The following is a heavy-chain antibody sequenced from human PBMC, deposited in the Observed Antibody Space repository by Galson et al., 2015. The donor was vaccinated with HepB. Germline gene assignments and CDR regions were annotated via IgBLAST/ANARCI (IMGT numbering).Heavy chain of an antibody. CDR1: GYTFTSYA. Sequence: SVKVSCKASGYTFTSYAMHWVRQAPGQRLEWMGWINAGNGNTKYSQKFQGRVTITRDTSASTAYMELSSLRSEDTAVYYCARGKGMVRGVITSSHGMDVWGQVTTVTVSS. CDR3: ARGKGMVRGVITSSHGMDV. J-gene: IGHJ6*02. D-gene: IGHD3-10*01. V-gene: IGHV1-3*01. CDR2: INAGNGNT.